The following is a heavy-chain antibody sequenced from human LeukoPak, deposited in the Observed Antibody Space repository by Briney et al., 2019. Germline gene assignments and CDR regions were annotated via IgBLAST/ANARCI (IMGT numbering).Heavy chain of an antibody. Sequence: PSETLSLTCTVSGGSISSYYWSWIRQSPGKGLEWIGYIYYSGSTNYNPSLKSRVTISVDTSKNQFSLKLSSVTAADTAVYYCARVRKILWWPDAFDIWGQGTMVTVSS. CDR2: IYYSGST. V-gene: IGHV4-59*01. J-gene: IGHJ3*02. CDR1: GGSISSYY. D-gene: IGHD2-21*01. CDR3: ARVRKILWWPDAFDI.